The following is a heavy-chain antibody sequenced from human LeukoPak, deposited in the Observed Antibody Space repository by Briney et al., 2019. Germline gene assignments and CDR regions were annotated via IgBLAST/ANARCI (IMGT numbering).Heavy chain of an antibody. D-gene: IGHD6-13*01. CDR1: GYTFTGYY. CDR2: INPNSGGT. V-gene: IGHV1-2*02. CDR3: ARDRTGYSSSWRKYNWFDP. Sequence: ASVKVSCKASGYTFTGYYMHWVRQAPGQGLEWMGWINPNSGGTNYAQKFQGRVTMTRDTSISTAYMELSRLRSDDTAVYYCARDRTGYSSSWRKYNWFDPWGQGTLVTVSS. J-gene: IGHJ5*02.